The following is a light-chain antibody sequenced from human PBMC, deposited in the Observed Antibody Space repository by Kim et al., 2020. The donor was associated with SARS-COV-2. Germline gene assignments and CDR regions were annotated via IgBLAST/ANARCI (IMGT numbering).Light chain of an antibody. CDR2: GAS. J-gene: IGKJ1*01. Sequence: SPVGDQVTIVCRGNQNIRNYVNWYQPKPGTAPNLLFYGASTLQSGVPSRFSGSGSGTDFTLTINSLQPEDFATYYCQQSWNTPLTFGQGTKVDIK. V-gene: IGKV1-39*01. CDR3: QQSWNTPLT. CDR1: QNIRNY.